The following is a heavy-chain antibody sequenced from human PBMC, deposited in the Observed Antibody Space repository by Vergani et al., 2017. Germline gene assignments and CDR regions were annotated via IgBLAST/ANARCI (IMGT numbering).Heavy chain of an antibody. CDR3: AREDIVATILGYYFDY. Sequence: QVQLVQSGAEVKKPGSSVKVSCKASGGTFSSYTISWVRQAPGQGLEWMGRIIPILGIANYAQKFQGRVTITADKSTSTAYMELSSLRSEDTAVYYCAREDIVATILGYYFDYWGQGTLVTVSS. V-gene: IGHV1-69*08. D-gene: IGHD5-12*01. CDR2: IIPILGIA. J-gene: IGHJ4*02. CDR1: GGTFSSYT.